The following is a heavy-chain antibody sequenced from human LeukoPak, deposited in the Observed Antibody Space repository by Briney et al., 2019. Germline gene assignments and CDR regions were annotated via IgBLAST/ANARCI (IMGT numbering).Heavy chain of an antibody. CDR2: ITSSGSSM. CDR3: TRDIDDVLTGDDAFDV. D-gene: IGHD3-9*01. V-gene: IGHV3-21*03. Sequence: MTGGSLRLSCAGSGFTFSGYSLNWVRQAPGKGREWVSSITSSGSSMYYADSVKGRFTISRDNAESSVYLQMNSLRVDDTGLYYCTRDIDDVLTGDDAFDVWGQGTVVTVSS. CDR1: GFTFSGYS. J-gene: IGHJ3*01.